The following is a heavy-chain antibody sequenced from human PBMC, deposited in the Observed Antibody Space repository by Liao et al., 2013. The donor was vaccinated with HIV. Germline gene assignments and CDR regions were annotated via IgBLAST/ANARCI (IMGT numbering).Heavy chain of an antibody. J-gene: IGHJ4*02. Sequence: QVHLQGSGPRLVKPSETLSLTCTVSGGSITHYYWTWIRQPPGKRLEWVGRIHYTGRTTYNPSLKSRVTLSADTSKNQFSLRLTSVTSADTAVYYCARNEDQFDYWGQGSLVIVSS. CDR2: IHYTGRT. D-gene: IGHD2-2*01. V-gene: IGHV4-4*07. CDR1: GGSITHYY. CDR3: ARNEDQFDY.